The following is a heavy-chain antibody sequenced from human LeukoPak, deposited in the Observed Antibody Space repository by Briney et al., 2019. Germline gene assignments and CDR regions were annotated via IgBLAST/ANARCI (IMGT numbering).Heavy chain of an antibody. V-gene: IGHV1-18*01. CDR3: ARDPGLDYYGSGSYYPNWFDP. CDR2: ISASNGNT. Sequence: GASVKVSCKASAYTFTSYAISWVRQAPGQGLEWMGWISASNGNTNYAQKLQGRVTMTTDTSTSTAYMELRSLRSDDTAVYYCARDPGLDYYGSGSYYPNWFDPWGQGTLVTVSS. J-gene: IGHJ5*02. CDR1: AYTFTSYA. D-gene: IGHD3-10*01.